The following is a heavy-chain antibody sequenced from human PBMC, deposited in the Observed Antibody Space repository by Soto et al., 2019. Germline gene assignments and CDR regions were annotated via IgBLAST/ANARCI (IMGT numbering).Heavy chain of an antibody. D-gene: IGHD1-26*01. CDR1: GYTFTSYD. CDR3: AREKAQWELRPVGELDI. J-gene: IGHJ3*02. Sequence: GASVKVSCKASGYTFTSYDINWVRQATGQRLEWMGWINAGNGNTKYSQKFQGRVTITRDTSASTAYMELSSLRSEDTAVYYCAREKAQWELRPVGELDIWGQGTMVTVSS. CDR2: INAGNGNT. V-gene: IGHV1-3*01.